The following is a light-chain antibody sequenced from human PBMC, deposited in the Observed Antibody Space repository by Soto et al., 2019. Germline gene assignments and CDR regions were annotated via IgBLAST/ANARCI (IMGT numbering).Light chain of an antibody. CDR2: DAS. Sequence: EIVLTQSPATLSLSPGERATLSCRASQTVSSYLAWYQQKPGQAPRRLIYDASTRATGIPARFSGSGSGTDFTLTISSLGPEDVAVYFCQQRSDWPPFTFGPGTKVDIK. V-gene: IGKV3-11*01. J-gene: IGKJ3*01. CDR3: QQRSDWPPFT. CDR1: QTVSSY.